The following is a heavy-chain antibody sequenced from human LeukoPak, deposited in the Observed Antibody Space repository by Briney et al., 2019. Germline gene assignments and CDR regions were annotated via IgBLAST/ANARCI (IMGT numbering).Heavy chain of an antibody. CDR2: IYTSGST. J-gene: IGHJ4*02. Sequence: PSETLSLTCTVSGGSMSSYYWSWIRQPAGKGLEWLGRIYTSGSTNYNPSLNSRVTMSVDKSKTQFSLKLSSVTAADTAVYYCARGSTVTTGLMGYFNYWDQGTLVTVSS. D-gene: IGHD4-17*01. CDR1: GGSMSSYY. CDR3: ARGSTVTTGLMGYFNY. V-gene: IGHV4-4*07.